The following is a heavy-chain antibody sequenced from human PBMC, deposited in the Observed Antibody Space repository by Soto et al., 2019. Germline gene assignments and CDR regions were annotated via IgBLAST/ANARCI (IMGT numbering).Heavy chain of an antibody. CDR2: INAGHGNT. CDR3: ARLKGFDYRGSWFAP. CDR1: GNTVPNYA. V-gene: IGHV1-3*01. D-gene: IGHD4-4*01. Sequence: ASVKVSCKASGNTVPNYAIHWVRQAPGQRPEWMGWINAGHGNTKYSQKFQGRVTITRDTSASTAYMELSSLRSEDTAVYYCARLKGFDYRGSWFAPWGQGTLVTVSS. J-gene: IGHJ5*02.